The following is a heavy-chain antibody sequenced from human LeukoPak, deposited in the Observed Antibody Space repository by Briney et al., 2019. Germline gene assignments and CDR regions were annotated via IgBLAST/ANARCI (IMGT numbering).Heavy chain of an antibody. V-gene: IGHV1-69*13. CDR1: GGTFSSDA. D-gene: IGHD6-19*01. CDR2: IIPIFGTA. J-gene: IGHJ5*02. Sequence: GASVKVSCTASGGTFSSDAISWVRQAPGQGLEWMGGIIPIFGTANYAQKFQGRVTITADESTSTAYMELSSLRSEDTAVYYCARGGEAVAGWFDPWGQGTLVTVSS. CDR3: ARGGEAVAGWFDP.